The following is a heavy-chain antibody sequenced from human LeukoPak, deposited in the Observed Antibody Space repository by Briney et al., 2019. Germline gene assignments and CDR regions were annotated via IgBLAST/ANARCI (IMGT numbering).Heavy chain of an antibody. D-gene: IGHD3-22*01. CDR1: GFTFSAYA. CDR3: AKHDPRRVVITNWFDP. J-gene: IGHJ5*02. CDR2: ISGSGGIT. V-gene: IGHV3-23*01. Sequence: PGGSLRLSCVASGFTFSAYAISWVRQAPGKGLEWVSAISGSGGITYYADSVKGRFTISRGNSKNTLYLQMNSLRAEDTAVYYCAKHDPRRVVITNWFDPWGQGTLVTVSS.